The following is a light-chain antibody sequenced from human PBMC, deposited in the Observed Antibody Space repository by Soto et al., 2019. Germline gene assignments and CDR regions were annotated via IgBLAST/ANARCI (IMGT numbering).Light chain of an antibody. CDR1: QSVSSSN. Sequence: EIVLTQSPGTLSLSPGERATLSCRASQSVSSSNLAWYQQKPGQPPRLLMYGTSNRATGIPDRFSGSGSGTDFTLAISRMEPEDFAVYFCQQDGISPLTFGGGTKVEIK. CDR2: GTS. CDR3: QQDGISPLT. V-gene: IGKV3-20*01. J-gene: IGKJ4*01.